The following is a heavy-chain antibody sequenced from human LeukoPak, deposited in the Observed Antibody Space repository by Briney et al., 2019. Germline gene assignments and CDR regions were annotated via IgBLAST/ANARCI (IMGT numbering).Heavy chain of an antibody. CDR1: RGSFSGYF. J-gene: IGHJ3*01. Sequence: SETLSLTCDVYRGSFSGYFWSWIRQTPGKGLEWLGEMNDSGSTNYNPSLRSRVTISVAVSKNQYSLRLTSVTAADTAVYYCARKGFVESTGWRGAFDVWGQGTMVTVSS. CDR2: MNDSGST. D-gene: IGHD2-8*02. CDR3: ARKGFVESTGWRGAFDV. V-gene: IGHV4-34*01.